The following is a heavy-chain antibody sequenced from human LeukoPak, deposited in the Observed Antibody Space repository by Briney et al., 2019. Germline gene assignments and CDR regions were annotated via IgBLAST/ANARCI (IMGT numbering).Heavy chain of an antibody. CDR1: GFIFTSYW. CDR2: IKYDGSET. CDR3: ARVKYSYGFWDY. J-gene: IGHJ4*02. V-gene: IGHV3-7*01. Sequence: GGSPRLSCAASGFIFTSYWMSWVRQAPGQGLEWVADIKYDGSETYYVDSVKGRFTISRDNTKNSLYFQMNSLRAEDTAVYYCARVKYSYGFWDYWGQGTLVTVSS. D-gene: IGHD5-18*01.